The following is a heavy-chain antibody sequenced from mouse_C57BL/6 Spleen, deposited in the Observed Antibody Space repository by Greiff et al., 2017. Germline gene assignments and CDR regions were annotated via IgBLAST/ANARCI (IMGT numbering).Heavy chain of an antibody. CDR3: TRTGYYGSRGYAMDY. J-gene: IGHJ4*01. CDR1: GYTFTDYE. Sequence: VKLQESGAELVRPGASVTLSCKASGYTFTDYEMHWVKQTPVHGLEWIGAIDPETGGTAYNQKFKGKAILTADKSSSTAYMELRSLTSEDSAVYYCTRTGYYGSRGYAMDYWGQGTSVTVSS. V-gene: IGHV1-15*01. D-gene: IGHD1-1*01. CDR2: IDPETGGT.